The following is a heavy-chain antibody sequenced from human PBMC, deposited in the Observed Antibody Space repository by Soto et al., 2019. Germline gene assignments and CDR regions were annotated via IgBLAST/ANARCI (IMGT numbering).Heavy chain of an antibody. V-gene: IGHV4-59*01. CDR2: IYYSGSA. J-gene: IGHJ4*02. CDR1: GGSISSCY. Sequence: SETLSLTCTVCGGSISSCYWSWIRQPPGKGLECIGYIYYSGSANYNPFLKSRVTISGDTSKNQFSLKLSSVTAADTAVYYSARQQYYYDSRSYYFDYWGQGTLVTVSS. D-gene: IGHD3-22*01. CDR3: ARQQYYYDSRSYYFDY.